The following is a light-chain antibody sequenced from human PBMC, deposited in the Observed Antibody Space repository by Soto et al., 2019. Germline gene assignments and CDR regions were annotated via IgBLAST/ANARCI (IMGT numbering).Light chain of an antibody. Sequence: EIVMTQSPATLSVSPGDRATLSCRASQSVSSSLAWYQQIPGQAPRLLIYDASTRATGIPARFGGSGSGTEFTLTISSLQSEDFAVIYCQQYNNWPPLTFGGGTKVELQ. J-gene: IGKJ4*01. CDR3: QQYNNWPPLT. CDR1: QSVSSS. CDR2: DAS. V-gene: IGKV3-15*01.